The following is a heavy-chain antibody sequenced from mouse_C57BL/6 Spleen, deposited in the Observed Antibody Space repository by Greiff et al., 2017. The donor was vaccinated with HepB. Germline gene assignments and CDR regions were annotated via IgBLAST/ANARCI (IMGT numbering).Heavy chain of an antibody. CDR1: GYTFTDYE. V-gene: IGHV1-15*01. D-gene: IGHD2-3*01. Sequence: QVQLQQSGAELVRPGASVTLSCKASGYTFTDYEMHWVKQTPVHGLEWIGAIDPETGGTAYNQKFKGKAILTADKSSSTAYMELRSLTSEDSAVYYCTNYDGYYSPVWGTGTTVTVSS. CDR3: TNYDGYYSPV. J-gene: IGHJ1*03. CDR2: IDPETGGT.